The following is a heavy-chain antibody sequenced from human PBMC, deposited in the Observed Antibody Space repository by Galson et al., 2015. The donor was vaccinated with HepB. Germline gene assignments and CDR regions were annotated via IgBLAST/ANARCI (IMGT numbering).Heavy chain of an antibody. D-gene: IGHD2-21*02. V-gene: IGHV3-21*01. CDR2: ISSSSSYI. CDR3: ARGSSTLNCGGDCLPDAFDI. CDR1: GFTFSSYS. J-gene: IGHJ3*02. Sequence: SLRLSCAASGFTFSSYSMNWVRQAPGKGLEWVSSISSSSSYIYYADSVKGRFTISRDNAKNSLYLQMNSLRAEDTAVYYCARGSSTLNCGGDCLPDAFDIWGQGTMVTVSS.